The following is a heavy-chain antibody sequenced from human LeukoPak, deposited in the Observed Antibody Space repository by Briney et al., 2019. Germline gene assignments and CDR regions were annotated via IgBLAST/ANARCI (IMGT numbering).Heavy chain of an antibody. Sequence: GESLKISCAASGFTVSHNYRSCVPQAPGKGLEWGSVISSGGRTNSADSVKSTFIISKDNSKNTLNLQTTSLRAEDAAVYYCARDSGVATIVPRSFDYWGQGTLVTVSS. D-gene: IGHD5-12*01. CDR1: GFTVSHNY. J-gene: IGHJ4*02. CDR3: ARDSGVATIVPRSFDY. V-gene: IGHV3-66*01. CDR2: ISSGGRT.